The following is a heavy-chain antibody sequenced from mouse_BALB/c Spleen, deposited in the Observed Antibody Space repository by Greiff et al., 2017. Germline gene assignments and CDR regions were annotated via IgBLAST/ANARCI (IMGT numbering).Heavy chain of an antibody. CDR3: ARYYYGSSYRAMDY. CDR2: ISSGGST. Sequence: EVKLVESGGGLVKPGGSLKLSCAASGFTFSSYAMSWVRQTPEKRLEWVASISSGGSTYYPDSVKGRFTISRDNARNILYLQMSSLRSEDTAMYYCARYYYGSSYRAMDYWGQGTSVTVSS. CDR1: GFTFSSYA. D-gene: IGHD1-1*01. J-gene: IGHJ4*01. V-gene: IGHV5-6-5*01.